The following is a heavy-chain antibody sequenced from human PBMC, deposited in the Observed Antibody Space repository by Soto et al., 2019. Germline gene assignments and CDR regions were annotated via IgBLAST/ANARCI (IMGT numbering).Heavy chain of an antibody. CDR2: INAGNGNT. CDR1: GYTFTSYA. CDR3: ATNYDFWSGPNYYYYYGMDV. D-gene: IGHD3-3*01. J-gene: IGHJ6*02. V-gene: IGHV1-3*01. Sequence: VKVSCKASGYTFTSYAMHWVRQAPGQRLEWMGWINAGNGNTKYSQKFQGRVTITRDTSASTAYMELSSLRSEDTAVYYCATNYDFWSGPNYYYYYGMDVWGQGTTVTVSS.